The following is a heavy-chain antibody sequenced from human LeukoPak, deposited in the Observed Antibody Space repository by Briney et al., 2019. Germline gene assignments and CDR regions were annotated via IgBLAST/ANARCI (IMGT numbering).Heavy chain of an antibody. Sequence: GSLTLSWAASAFTSSSYAMSWVRQAPGKGLEWVSAISGSGGSTYYADSVKGRFTISRDNSKNTLYLQMNSLRAEDTAVYYCAKGTSLPGYGYVDDAFDIWGQGTMVTVSS. V-gene: IGHV3-23*01. D-gene: IGHD5-18*01. J-gene: IGHJ3*02. CDR2: ISGSGGST. CDR3: AKGTSLPGYGYVDDAFDI. CDR1: AFTSSSYA.